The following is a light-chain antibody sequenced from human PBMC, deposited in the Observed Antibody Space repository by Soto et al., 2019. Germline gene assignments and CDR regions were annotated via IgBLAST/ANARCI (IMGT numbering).Light chain of an antibody. CDR2: EVS. CDR1: SSDVGGYDY. CDR3: TSYTSSSARV. J-gene: IGLJ1*01. Sequence: QSALTQPASVSGSPGQSITISCTGTSSDVGGYDYVSWYQQHPGKAPKLIIYEVSNRPSGISNRFSGSKSGNTASLTISGLQAEDEADYYCTSYTSSSARVFGTRTKVTVL. V-gene: IGLV2-14*01.